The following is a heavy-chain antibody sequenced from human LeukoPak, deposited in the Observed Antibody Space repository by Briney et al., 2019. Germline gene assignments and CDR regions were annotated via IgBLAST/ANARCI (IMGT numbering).Heavy chain of an antibody. D-gene: IGHD3-3*01. V-gene: IGHV4-61*02. CDR1: GGSISSGSYY. CDR2: IYTSGST. CDR3: AREQHYDFQDNHFDY. Sequence: PSETLSLTCTVSGGSISSGSYYWSWIRQPAGKGLEWIGRIYTSGSTNYNPSLKSRVTISVDTSKNQFSLKLSSVTAADTAVYYCAREQHYDFQDNHFDYWGQGTLVTVSS. J-gene: IGHJ4*02.